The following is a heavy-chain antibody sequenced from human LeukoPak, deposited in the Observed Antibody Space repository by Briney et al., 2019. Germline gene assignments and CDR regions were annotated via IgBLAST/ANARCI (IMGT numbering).Heavy chain of an antibody. CDR3: AREAHCSGGSCYPYYYYYGMDV. D-gene: IGHD2-15*01. CDR1: GGTFSSYA. CDR2: IIPIFGTA. J-gene: IGHJ6*02. Sequence: ASVKVSCKASGGTFSSYAISWVRQAPGQGLEWMGGIIPIFGTANYAQKFQGRVTITADESTSTAYMEVSSLRSEDTAVYYCAREAHCSGGSCYPYYYYYGMDVWGQGTTVTVSS. V-gene: IGHV1-69*13.